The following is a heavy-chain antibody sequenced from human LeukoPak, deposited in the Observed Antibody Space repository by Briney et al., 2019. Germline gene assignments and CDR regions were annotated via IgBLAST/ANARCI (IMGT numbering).Heavy chain of an antibody. CDR2: ISGSGGST. CDR3: AKVARFLEWLLLTNNWFDP. J-gene: IGHJ5*02. D-gene: IGHD3-3*01. CDR1: GFTFSSYA. Sequence: PGGSLRLSCAASGFTFSSYAMSWVRQAPGKGLEWVSAISGSGGSTYYADSVKGRFTISRDNSKNTLYLQMNSLRAEDTAVYYCAKVARFLEWLLLTNNWFDPWGQGTLVTVSS. V-gene: IGHV3-23*01.